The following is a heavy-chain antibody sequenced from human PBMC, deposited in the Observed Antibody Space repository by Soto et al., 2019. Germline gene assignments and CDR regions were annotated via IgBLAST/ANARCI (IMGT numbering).Heavy chain of an antibody. CDR1: GYIFVNYG. CDR3: AMVDNYVTPTPQDV. CDR2: ISPYSGKT. J-gene: IGHJ6*02. Sequence: QVQLVQSGDEVRKPGSSVKVSCKASGYIFVNYGIAWVRQAPGQGLEWMGWISPYSGKTHYATKVQGRLTMTTDTSTSTAYMALGSLTSDDTAVYYCAMVDNYVTPTPQDVWGQGTTVTVSS. D-gene: IGHD3-16*01. V-gene: IGHV1-18*01.